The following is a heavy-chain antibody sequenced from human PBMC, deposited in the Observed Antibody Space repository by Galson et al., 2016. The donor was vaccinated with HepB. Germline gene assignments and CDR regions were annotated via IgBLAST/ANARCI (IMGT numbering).Heavy chain of an antibody. J-gene: IGHJ4*02. Sequence: SETLSLTCTVSGGSVSSGDYYWNWIRQPPGKGPEWIAYIYYSGNTNYNPSLKARLSISADTANNQFSLKLNSVTAADTAIYFCARLGAALDYWGQGILVTVSS. D-gene: IGHD1-26*01. CDR1: GGSVSSGDYY. V-gene: IGHV4-61*08. CDR2: IYYSGNT. CDR3: ARLGAALDY.